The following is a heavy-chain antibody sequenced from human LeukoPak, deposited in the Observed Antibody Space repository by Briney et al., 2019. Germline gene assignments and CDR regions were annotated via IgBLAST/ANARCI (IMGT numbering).Heavy chain of an antibody. CDR3: AKDVAPSNYYYMDV. V-gene: IGHV3-30*02. CDR2: VRYDGSNK. Sequence: GGSLGLSCAASGFTFSSYGMHWVRQAPGKGLEWVAFVRYDGSNKQFADSVKGRFTMSRDNSEKTLFLLMNSLTTEDTAVYYCAKDVAPSNYYYMDVWGKGTTVTVSS. CDR1: GFTFSSYG. J-gene: IGHJ6*03.